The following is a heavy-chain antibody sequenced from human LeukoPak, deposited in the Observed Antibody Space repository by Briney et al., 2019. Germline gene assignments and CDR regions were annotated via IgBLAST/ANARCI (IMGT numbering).Heavy chain of an antibody. D-gene: IGHD3-22*01. J-gene: IGHJ5*02. CDR1: GFTFSSYA. CDR3: AAQTYYYDSSGYYA. Sequence: GGSLRLSCAASGFTFSSYAMSWVRQAPGKGLEWVSAISGSGGSTYYADSVKGRFTISRDNSKNTLYLQMNSLRAEDTAVYYCAAQTYYYDSSGYYAWGQGTLVTVS. CDR2: ISGSGGST. V-gene: IGHV3-23*01.